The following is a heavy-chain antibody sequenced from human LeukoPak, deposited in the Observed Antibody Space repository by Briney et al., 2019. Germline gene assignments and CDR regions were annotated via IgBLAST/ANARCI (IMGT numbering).Heavy chain of an antibody. Sequence: GGSLRLSCAASGFTFSDYYMSWIRQAPGKGLEWVADVKADGSDKQYVDSVKGRFSISRDNAKNLLYLQMNSLRVEDTAVYYCARDTSTATSTWGAFDVWGQGTMVTVSS. CDR3: ARDTSTATSTWGAFDV. J-gene: IGHJ3*01. V-gene: IGHV3-7*01. CDR2: VKADGSDK. CDR1: GFTFSDYY. D-gene: IGHD6-13*01.